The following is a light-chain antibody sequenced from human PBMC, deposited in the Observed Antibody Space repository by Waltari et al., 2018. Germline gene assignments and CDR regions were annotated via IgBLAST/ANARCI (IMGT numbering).Light chain of an antibody. J-gene: IGKJ3*01. Sequence: DIVLTQTPLSSPVTLGQPASISCRSSQSLVHSDGNTYLSWLQQRPGQPPRLLIHKISNRFSGVPDRFSGSGAGTDFTLTINSLEPEDFAVYYCQQRGNWPPITFGPGTKVDIK. CDR2: KIS. V-gene: IGKV2-24*01. CDR3: QQRGNWPPIT. CDR1: QSLVHSDGNTY.